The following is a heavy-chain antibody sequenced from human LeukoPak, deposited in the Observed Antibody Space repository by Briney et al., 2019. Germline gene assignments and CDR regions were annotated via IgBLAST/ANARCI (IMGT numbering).Heavy chain of an antibody. Sequence: PGGSLRLSCAASGFTFSSYAMSWVRQAPGKGLEWVSAISGSGGSTYYADSVKGRFTISRDNSKNTLYLQMNSLRAEDTAVYYCAKTPPADFEAAGWEDYFDYWGQGTLVTVSS. CDR1: GFTFSSYA. V-gene: IGHV3-23*01. J-gene: IGHJ4*02. D-gene: IGHD6-13*01. CDR2: ISGSGGST. CDR3: AKTPPADFEAAGWEDYFDY.